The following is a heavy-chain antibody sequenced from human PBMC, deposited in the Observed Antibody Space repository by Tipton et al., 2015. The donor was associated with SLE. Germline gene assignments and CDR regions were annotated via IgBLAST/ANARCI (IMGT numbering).Heavy chain of an antibody. J-gene: IGHJ3*02. V-gene: IGHV3-30*04. D-gene: IGHD3-16*01. CDR1: GFTFSRYP. CDR3: AGGNDLDAFDI. CDR2: VSDEGSDK. Sequence: SLRLSCAASGFTFSRYPVHWVRQAPGKGLEWVALVSDEGSDKDYADSVKGRFIISRDNAKNSLYLQMNSLRAGDTAVYYCAGGNDLDAFDIWGQGTMVTVSS.